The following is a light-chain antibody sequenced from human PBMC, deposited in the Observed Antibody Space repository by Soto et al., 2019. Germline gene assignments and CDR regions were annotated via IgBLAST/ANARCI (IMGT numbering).Light chain of an antibody. V-gene: IGLV2-14*01. CDR2: EAT. CDR1: SSDIGASNF. J-gene: IGLJ1*01. Sequence: QSVLTQPPSVSGSPGQSITVSCTGTSSDIGASNFVSWYQHLPGRSPKVIIFEATNRPSGVSNRFSGSKSVITASLTISGLPADDEGEYFCISYKTDDTLLFGTGTKLTVL. CDR3: ISYKTDDTLL.